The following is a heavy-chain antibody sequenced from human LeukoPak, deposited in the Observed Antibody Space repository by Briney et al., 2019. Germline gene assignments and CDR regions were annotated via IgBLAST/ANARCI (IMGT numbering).Heavy chain of an antibody. CDR1: VYAFSDVY. J-gene: IGHJ5*02. Sequence: GASVKVSRKASVYAFSDVYLNWVRQAPGQGGEGMGWINPNTGARIYAQKFQGMVTMDTSDNTVYMELSWLRSDDTAFYYCATGSIAHTRAPWGPGTLVTVSS. V-gene: IGHV1-2*02. D-gene: IGHD3-16*02. CDR2: INPNTGAR. CDR3: ATGSIAHTRAP.